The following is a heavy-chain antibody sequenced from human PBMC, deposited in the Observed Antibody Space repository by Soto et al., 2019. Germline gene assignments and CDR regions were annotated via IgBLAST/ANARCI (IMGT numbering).Heavy chain of an antibody. CDR1: GYTFTGYY. V-gene: IGHV1-2*02. CDR2: INPNSGGT. Sequence: GASVKVSCKASGYTFTGYYMHWVRQAPGQGLEWMGWINPNSGGTSYAQKFQGRVTMTRGTSISTAYMELSRLRSDDTAVYYCARSVSTIAARPDYWGQGTLVTVSS. J-gene: IGHJ4*02. D-gene: IGHD6-6*01. CDR3: ARSVSTIAARPDY.